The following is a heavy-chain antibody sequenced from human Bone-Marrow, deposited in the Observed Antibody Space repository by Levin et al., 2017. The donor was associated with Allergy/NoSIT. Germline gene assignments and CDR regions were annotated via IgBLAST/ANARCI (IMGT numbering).Heavy chain of an antibody. CDR2: ISPDGSHK. D-gene: IGHD3-3*01. J-gene: IGHJ6*02. CDR3: AKELVSYDFWIGYRLYYYGMDV. Sequence: GGSLRLSCAASGFTFSSSAIHWVRQAPGKGLEWVALISPDGSHKFYADSVKGRFTISRDNSKRTLSLQMNSLRAEDTAIYYCAKELVSYDFWIGYRLYYYGMDVWGQGTTVTVSS. V-gene: IGHV3-30*18. CDR1: GFTFSSSA.